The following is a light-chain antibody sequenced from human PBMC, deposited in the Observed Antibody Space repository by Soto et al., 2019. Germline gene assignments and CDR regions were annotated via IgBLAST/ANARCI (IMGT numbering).Light chain of an antibody. CDR1: QSINNRY. J-gene: IGKJ3*01. Sequence: EIVLTQSPGTLSLSPEERATLSCRASQSINNRYLAWYQQKPGQAPRLLIYAASSRATGIPDRFSGSGSGTDFTLTISRLEPEDFAVYYCQQFGSSPGFTFGPGTKVDIK. CDR2: AAS. CDR3: QQFGSSPGFT. V-gene: IGKV3-20*01.